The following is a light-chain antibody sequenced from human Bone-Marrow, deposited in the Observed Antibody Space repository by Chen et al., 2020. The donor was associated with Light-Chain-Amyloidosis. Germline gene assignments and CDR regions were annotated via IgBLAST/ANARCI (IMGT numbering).Light chain of an antibody. J-gene: IGLJ3*02. V-gene: IGLV6-57*01. CDR2: EDD. CDR3: QSYQGSSQGV. Sequence: NFMLTQPHSVADSPGKTVIISCTRSSGSIATNYVQWYQQRPGSSPTTVIYEDDQRPSGVPDRFSGSIDRSSNSASLTISGLKTEDEADYYCQSYQGSSQGVFGGGTKLTVL. CDR1: SGSIATNY.